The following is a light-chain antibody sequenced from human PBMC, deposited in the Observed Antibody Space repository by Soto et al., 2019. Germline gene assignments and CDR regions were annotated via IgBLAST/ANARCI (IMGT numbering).Light chain of an antibody. CDR3: QQYNNWPSIT. Sequence: EIALKQSPGTLSLSPGERATLSCRASQSVSSNLAWYQQKPGQAPRLLIYGASTRATGIPARFSGSGSGTEFTLTISSLQSEDFAVYYCQQYNNWPSITFGQGTRLEIK. CDR1: QSVSSN. CDR2: GAS. V-gene: IGKV3D-15*01. J-gene: IGKJ5*01.